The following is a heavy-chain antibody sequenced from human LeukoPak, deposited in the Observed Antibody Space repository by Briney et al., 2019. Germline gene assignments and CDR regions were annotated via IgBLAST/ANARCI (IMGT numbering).Heavy chain of an antibody. CDR1: GGSISSYF. V-gene: IGHV4-59*01. D-gene: IGHD6-19*01. Sequence: PSETLSLTCTVSGGSISSYFWSWIRQPPGKGLEWIGYISYSGSTSYNPSLKSRVTISVDTSKDQFSLKLSSVTAADTAVYYCARHAAVEGSSGWSPLWWFDPWGQGTLVTVSS. CDR3: ARHAAVEGSSGWSPLWWFDP. CDR2: ISYSGST. J-gene: IGHJ5*02.